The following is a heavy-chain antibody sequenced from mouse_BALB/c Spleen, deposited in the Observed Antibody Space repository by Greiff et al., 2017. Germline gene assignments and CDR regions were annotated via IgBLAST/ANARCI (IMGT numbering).Heavy chain of an antibody. V-gene: IGHV1S56*01. CDR3: ANAYYGYVPYYAMDY. J-gene: IGHJ4*01. CDR2: IFPGDGST. CDR1: GYTFTSYD. D-gene: IGHD1-2*01. Sequence: QVQLQQSGAELVKPGASVKLSCKASGYTFTSYDINWVRQRPEQGLEWIGGIFPGDGSTKYNEKFKGKATLTTDKSSSTAYMQLSRLTSEDSAVYYCANAYYGYVPYYAMDYWGQGTSVTVSS.